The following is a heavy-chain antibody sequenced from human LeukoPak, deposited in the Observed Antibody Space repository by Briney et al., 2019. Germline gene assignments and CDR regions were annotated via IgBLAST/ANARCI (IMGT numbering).Heavy chain of an antibody. CDR2: ISGSGGGT. J-gene: IGHJ4*02. Sequence: GGSLRLSCAASGFTFSSYGMSWVRQAPGKGLEWVSAISGSGGGTYYADSVKGRFTISRDNSKNTLYLQMNSLRAEDTAVYYCAKVASGYDYIDYWGQGTLVTVSS. V-gene: IGHV3-23*01. CDR3: AKVASGYDYIDY. CDR1: GFTFSSYG. D-gene: IGHD5-12*01.